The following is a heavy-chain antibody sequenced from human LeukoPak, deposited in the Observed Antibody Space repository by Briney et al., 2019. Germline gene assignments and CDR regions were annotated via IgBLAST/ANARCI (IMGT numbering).Heavy chain of an antibody. J-gene: IGHJ6*03. CDR3: ARGPLAPYDFWSGSYYYMDV. V-gene: IGHV4-34*01. D-gene: IGHD3-3*01. CDR1: GGSFSGYY. Sequence: PSETLSLTCAVYGGSFSGYYWSGIRQPPGKGLEWIGEINHSGSTNYNPSLKSRVTISVDTSKNQFSLKLSSVTAADTAVYYCARGPLAPYDFWSGSYYYMDVWGKGTTVTVSS. CDR2: INHSGST.